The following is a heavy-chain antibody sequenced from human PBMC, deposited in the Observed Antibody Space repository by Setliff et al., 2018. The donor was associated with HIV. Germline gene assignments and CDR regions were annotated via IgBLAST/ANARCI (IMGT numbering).Heavy chain of an antibody. Sequence: SETLSLTCTVSGGSIGSGGYYWSWIRQHPGKGLEWIGCIYYSGSTYYNPSFKRRLSISVDTSKNQFSLKLSSVTAADTAVYYCARSTYYFDSSGYKYNWFDPWGQGTRVTVSS. CDR3: ARSTYYFDSSGYKYNWFDP. J-gene: IGHJ5*02. CDR2: IYYSGST. V-gene: IGHV4-31*03. D-gene: IGHD3-22*01. CDR1: GGSIGSGGYY.